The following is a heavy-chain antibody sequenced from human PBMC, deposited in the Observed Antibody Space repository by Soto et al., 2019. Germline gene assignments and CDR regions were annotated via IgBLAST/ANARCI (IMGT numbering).Heavy chain of an antibody. V-gene: IGHV3-21*01. D-gene: IGHD1-20*01. Sequence: GGSLRLCCAASGFTFSTYSMNWSRQAPGKGLEWVSSISGSGNYTHYADFLRGRFTISRDNAKTSLYLQMNSLRAEDTAVYYCAREGINNLNYYYFDSWGQVTVVTVSS. J-gene: IGHJ4*02. CDR1: GFTFSTYS. CDR3: AREGINNLNYYYFDS. CDR2: ISGSGNYT.